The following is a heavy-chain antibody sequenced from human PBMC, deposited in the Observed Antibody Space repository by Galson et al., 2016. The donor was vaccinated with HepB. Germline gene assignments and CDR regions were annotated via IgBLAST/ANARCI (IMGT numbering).Heavy chain of an antibody. J-gene: IGHJ4*02. CDR2: ISSNTLFT. Sequence: SLRLSCAASGFSFRDYYMIWVRQAPGKGLEWISYISSNTLFTNYADSVRGRFTISRDDSKNTLSLQMNSLTVEDTGIYFCAKDYCSVTDCHVFDSWGQGTLVTVSS. CDR3: AKDYCSVTDCHVFDS. D-gene: IGHD2-2*01. CDR1: GFSFRDYY. V-gene: IGHV3-11*06.